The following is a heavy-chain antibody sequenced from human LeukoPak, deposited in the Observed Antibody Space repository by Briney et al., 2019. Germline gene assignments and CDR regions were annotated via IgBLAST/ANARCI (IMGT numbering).Heavy chain of an antibody. V-gene: IGHV4-34*01. J-gene: IGHJ4*02. D-gene: IGHD5-18*01. CDR3: ARVGYSYLYFDY. CDR2: INHSGST. Sequence: PSETLSLTCAVYGESFSGYYWSWIRQPPGKGLEWIGEINHSGSTNYNPSLKSRVTISVDTSKNQFSLKLSSVTAADTAVYYCARVGYSYLYFDYWGQGTLVTVSS. CDR1: GESFSGYY.